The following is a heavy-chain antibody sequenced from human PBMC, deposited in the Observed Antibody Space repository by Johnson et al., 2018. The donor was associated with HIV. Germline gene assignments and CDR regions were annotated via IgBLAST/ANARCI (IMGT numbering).Heavy chain of an antibody. V-gene: IGHV3-9*01. CDR2: FSWNSGSI. J-gene: IGHJ3*02. D-gene: IGHD3-10*01. CDR3: YGYYDAFDI. Sequence: VQLVESGGGLVQPGRSLRLSCAASGFSFDDYAMHWVRQAPGKGLEWVSGFSWNSGSIGYADSVKGRFTISRDNSKNTLYLQMTSLRVEDTAVYYCYGYYDAFDIWGQGTMVSVSS. CDR1: GFSFDDYA.